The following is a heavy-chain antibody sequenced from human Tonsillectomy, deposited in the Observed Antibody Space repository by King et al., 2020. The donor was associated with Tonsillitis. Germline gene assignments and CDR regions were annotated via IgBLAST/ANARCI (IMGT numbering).Heavy chain of an antibody. V-gene: IGHV4-59*08. D-gene: IGHD3-9*01. CDR3: ARQQIYYDILSVYSPYWYFDL. CDR2: MYYSGTT. CDR1: GGSTSSYY. J-gene: IGHJ2*01. Sequence: VQLQESGPGLVKPSETLSLTCTVSGGSTSSYYWSWSRQPPGKGLEWIGYMYYSGTTNNNPSLESRVTISIDTSNNQFSLKLSSGTAADTAVYYCARQQIYYDILSVYSPYWYFDLWGRGTLVTVSS.